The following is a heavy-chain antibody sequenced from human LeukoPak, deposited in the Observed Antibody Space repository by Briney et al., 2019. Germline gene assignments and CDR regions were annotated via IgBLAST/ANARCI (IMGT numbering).Heavy chain of an antibody. Sequence: GASVKVSCKASGYTFTSYGISWVRQAPGQGLEWMGWISAYNGNTNYAQKLQGRVTMTTDTSTSTAYMELRSLRSDDTAVYYCARDPGTGEQWLANWFDHWGQGTLVTVSS. D-gene: IGHD6-19*01. CDR1: GYTFTSYG. CDR3: ARDPGTGEQWLANWFDH. J-gene: IGHJ5*02. V-gene: IGHV1-18*01. CDR2: ISAYNGNT.